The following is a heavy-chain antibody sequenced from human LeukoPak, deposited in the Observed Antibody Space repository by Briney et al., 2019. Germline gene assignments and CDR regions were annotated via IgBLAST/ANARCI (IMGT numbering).Heavy chain of an antibody. D-gene: IGHD6-19*01. CDR1: GFTFSSYS. Sequence: AGGSLRLSCAASGFTFSSYSMNWVRQAPGKGLEWVSSISSSSSYIYYADSVKGRFTISRDNAKNSLYLQMNSLRAEDTAVYYCARDWAAGASGYYYYMDVWGKGTTVTVSS. V-gene: IGHV3-21*01. CDR3: ARDWAAGASGYYYYMDV. CDR2: ISSSSSYI. J-gene: IGHJ6*03.